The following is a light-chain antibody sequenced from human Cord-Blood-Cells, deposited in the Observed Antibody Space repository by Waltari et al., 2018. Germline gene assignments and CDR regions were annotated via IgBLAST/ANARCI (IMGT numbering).Light chain of an antibody. V-gene: IGKV3-15*01. J-gene: IGKJ4*01. Sequence: EIVMTPSPATLSVSPGERATLSCRASQMVSSNLAWYQQKPGQAPRRLMYGASTRATGIPARFSGSGSGTEFTLTISSLQSEDFAVYYCQQYNNWPPLTFGGGTKVEIK. CDR1: QMVSSN. CDR3: QQYNNWPPLT. CDR2: GAS.